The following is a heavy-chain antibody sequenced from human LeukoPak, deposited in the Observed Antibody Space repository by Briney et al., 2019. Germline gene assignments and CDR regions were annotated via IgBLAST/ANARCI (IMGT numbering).Heavy chain of an antibody. Sequence: ASVKVSCKASGYTFSAYGISWVRLAPGQGLEWMGYISAYSGNTNYAQRLQGRVTMTTDTSTSTAYMELRSLRSDDTAVYFCARDSHIAGVAYYFDYWGQGTLVTVSS. CDR3: ARDSHIAGVAYYFDY. J-gene: IGHJ4*02. CDR2: ISAYSGNT. CDR1: GYTFSAYG. V-gene: IGHV1-18*01. D-gene: IGHD6-13*01.